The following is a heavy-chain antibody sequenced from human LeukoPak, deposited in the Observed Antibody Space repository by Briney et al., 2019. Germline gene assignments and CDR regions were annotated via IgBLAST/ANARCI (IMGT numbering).Heavy chain of an antibody. CDR2: IYYSGTT. CDR3: ASSLRSDDY. D-gene: IGHD4-17*01. J-gene: IGHJ4*02. V-gene: IGHV4-39*01. Sequence: SGTLSLTCTVSGGSISSSSYYWGWIRQPPGKGLEWIGSIYYSGTTYYNPSLKSRVTISVDTSKNQFSLKLSSVTAADTAVYYCASSLRSDDYWGQGTLVTVSS. CDR1: GGSISSSSYY.